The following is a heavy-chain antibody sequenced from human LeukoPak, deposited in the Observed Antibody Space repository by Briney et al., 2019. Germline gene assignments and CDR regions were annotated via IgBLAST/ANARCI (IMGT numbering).Heavy chain of an antibody. CDR2: ISAYNGNT. V-gene: IGHV1-18*01. J-gene: IGHJ6*02. D-gene: IGHD3-22*01. CDR3: ARVGDYYDSSGYYRAYYYYYGMDV. Sequence: GASVKVSCKASGYTFTSYGISWVRQAPGQGLEWMGWISAYNGNTNYAQKLQGRVTMTTDTSTSTAYMELRSLRSDDTAVYYCARVGDYYDSSGYYRAYYYYYGMDVWGQGATVTVSS. CDR1: GYTFTSYG.